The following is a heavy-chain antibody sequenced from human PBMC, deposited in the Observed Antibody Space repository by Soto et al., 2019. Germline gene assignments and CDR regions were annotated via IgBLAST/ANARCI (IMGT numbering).Heavy chain of an antibody. CDR2: ISHDGNNK. D-gene: IGHD2-2*01. J-gene: IGHJ3*02. CDR1: GFTFSSYV. V-gene: IGHV3-30*03. Sequence: QVQLVQSGGGVVQPGRSLRLSCAASGFTFSSYVTHWVRQAPGKGLEWVAVISHDGNNKYYADSVKGRFTISRDNSKNTLYRQMNSLRTADTAVYYCARGGPDCASTTCYLLVAFDIWGQGTMVTVSS. CDR3: ARGGPDCASTTCYLLVAFDI.